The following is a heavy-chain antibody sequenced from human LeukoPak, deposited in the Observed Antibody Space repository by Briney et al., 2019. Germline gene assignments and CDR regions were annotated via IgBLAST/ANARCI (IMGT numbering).Heavy chain of an antibody. CDR2: IYSGGST. D-gene: IGHD6-13*01. Sequence: GGSLRLSCAASGFTVSSNYMSWVRQAPGEGLEWVSVIYSGGSTYYGDSVKGRFTISRDNSKNTLYLQMNSLRAEDTAVYHCARGGAAAGWCMDVWGQGTTVTVSS. CDR3: ARGGAAAGWCMDV. CDR1: GFTVSSNY. J-gene: IGHJ6*02. V-gene: IGHV3-66*02.